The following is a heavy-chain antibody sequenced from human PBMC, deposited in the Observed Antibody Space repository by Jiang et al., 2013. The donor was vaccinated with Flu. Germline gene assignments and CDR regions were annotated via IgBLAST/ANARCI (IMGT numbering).Heavy chain of an antibody. CDR1: GYTFTSYY. J-gene: IGHJ3*02. Sequence: GAEVKKPGASVKVSCKASGYTFTSYYMHWVRQAPGQGLEWMGIINPSGGSTSYAQKFQGRVTMTRDTSTSTVYMELSSLRSEDTAVYYCARGPDSGYYFMDAFDIWGQGTMVTVSS. CDR2: INPSGGST. D-gene: IGHD3-22*01. V-gene: IGHV1-46*03. CDR3: ARGPDSGYYFMDAFDI.